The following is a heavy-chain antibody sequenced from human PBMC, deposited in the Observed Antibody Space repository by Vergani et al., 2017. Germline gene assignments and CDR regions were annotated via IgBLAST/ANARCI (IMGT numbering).Heavy chain of an antibody. J-gene: IGHJ6*03. CDR2: IDHTGRP. CDR3: ARVNTETNGHLSYYYYMDV. V-gene: IGHV4-34*01. D-gene: IGHD4-11*01. Sequence: QVQLQQWGGGLLKPSETLSLTCVVNGGSFTSYHWTWIRQSPGEGLEWVGDIDHTGRPDYNPSLKSRLTMSVDKSRNQFSLTLHSVTATDTAIYFCARVNTETNGHLSYYYYMDVWGQGTAVTVS. CDR1: GGSFTSYH.